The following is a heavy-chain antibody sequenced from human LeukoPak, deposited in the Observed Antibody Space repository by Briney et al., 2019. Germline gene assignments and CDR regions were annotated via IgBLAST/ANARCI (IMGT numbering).Heavy chain of an antibody. CDR2: ISAYNGNT. V-gene: IGHV1-18*01. CDR1: GYTFTSYG. CDR3: ARSEVITIFGVVLDYYYYYGMDV. Sequence: ASVKASCKASGYTFTSYGISWVRQAPGQGLEWMGWISAYNGNTNYAQKLQGRVTMTTDTSTSTAYMELRSLRSDDTAVYYCARSEVITIFGVVLDYYYYYGMDVWGQGTTVTVSS. D-gene: IGHD3-3*01. J-gene: IGHJ6*02.